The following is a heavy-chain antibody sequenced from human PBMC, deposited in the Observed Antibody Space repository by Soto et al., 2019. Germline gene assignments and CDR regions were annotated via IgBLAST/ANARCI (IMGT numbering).Heavy chain of an antibody. D-gene: IGHD6-19*01. J-gene: IGHJ4*02. CDR2: IYYSGNT. Sequence: QVQLQESGPGLVKPSETLSLTCTVSGGSVSSGSYYWSWIRQPPGKGLEWIGYIYYSGNTNYNPSLKSRVTLSVDTSKNQLSLKLSSVTAADTAVYYCARGAVATSGGHDYWGQGTLVTVSS. V-gene: IGHV4-61*01. CDR1: GGSVSSGSYY. CDR3: ARGAVATSGGHDY.